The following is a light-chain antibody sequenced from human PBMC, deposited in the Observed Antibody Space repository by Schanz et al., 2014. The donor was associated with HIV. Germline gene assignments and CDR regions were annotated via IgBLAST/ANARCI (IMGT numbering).Light chain of an antibody. CDR3: LQDYNYPRT. J-gene: IGKJ1*01. Sequence: DFQMTQSPSSLSASVGDRVTITCRASQDISNYLAWYQQRPGQVPRLLIDSASTLQTGVPSRFSGSGSGTDFTLTINSLQPEDFATYYCLQDYNYPRTFGQGTKVEIK. V-gene: IGKV1-27*01. CDR1: QDISNY. CDR2: SAS.